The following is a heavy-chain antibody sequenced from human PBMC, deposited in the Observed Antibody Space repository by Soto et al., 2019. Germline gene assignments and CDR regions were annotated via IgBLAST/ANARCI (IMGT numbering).Heavy chain of an antibody. CDR2: ISYDGSNK. CDR3: AKSRPPGVYSLFDP. CDR1: GFSCSSYG. D-gene: IGHD2-21*01. J-gene: IGHJ5*02. V-gene: IGHV3-30*18. Sequence: GCLLRLACSAGGFSCSSYGIHWFRKAPGKGLEWVAVISYDGSNKYYADSVKGRFTISRDNSKNTRYLQMNSLRAEDAAVYYCAKSRPPGVYSLFDPWGQGTLV.